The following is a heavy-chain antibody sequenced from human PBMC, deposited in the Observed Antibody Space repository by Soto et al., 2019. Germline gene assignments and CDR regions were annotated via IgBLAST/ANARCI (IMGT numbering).Heavy chain of an antibody. J-gene: IGHJ4*02. D-gene: IGHD3-3*01. CDR3: ARVVRSAYDFWNEYLSDY. CDR2: INHSGST. V-gene: IGHV4-34*01. CDR1: GGSFSVYY. Sequence: SETLSLTCAVFGGSFSVYYWSWIRQPPGKGLEWIGEINHSGSTNYNPSLKSRVTISVDTSKNQFSLKLSSVTAADTAVYYCARVVRSAYDFWNEYLSDYWGQGTLVTVSS.